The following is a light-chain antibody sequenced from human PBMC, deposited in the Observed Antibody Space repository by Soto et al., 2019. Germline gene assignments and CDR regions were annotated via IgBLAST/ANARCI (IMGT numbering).Light chain of an antibody. V-gene: IGKV1-39*01. Sequence: DIQMTPSPSSLSASVGDRVTITSRASQSISSYLNWYQQKPGKAPRLLIYAASSLQSGVPSRFSGSGSGTDFTLTISSLQPEDFATYYCQQSYSTPRTFGQGTKVEIQ. CDR3: QQSYSTPRT. J-gene: IGKJ1*01. CDR2: AAS. CDR1: QSISSY.